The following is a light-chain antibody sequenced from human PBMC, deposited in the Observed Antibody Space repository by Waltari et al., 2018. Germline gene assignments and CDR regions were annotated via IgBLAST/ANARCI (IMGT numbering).Light chain of an antibody. CDR2: RDM. J-gene: IGLJ1*01. V-gene: IGLV10-54*04. Sequence: QAGLTQPPSVSKGLRQTATLTCTGNNNNVGNQGAAWLQHHQGHPPKPLSYRDMNRPSGISERFSASRSGNTASLTITGLQPEDEADYYCSAWDISLNVHVFGTGTKVTVL. CDR1: NNNVGNQG. CDR3: SAWDISLNVHV.